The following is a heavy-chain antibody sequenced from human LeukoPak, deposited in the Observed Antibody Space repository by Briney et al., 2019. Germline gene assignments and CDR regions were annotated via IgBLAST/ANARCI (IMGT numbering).Heavy chain of an antibody. V-gene: IGHV3-66*01. CDR2: LYSGGRT. Sequence: GGSLRLSCAASGLNVSSNYMSWVRQAPGKGLEWVSVLYSGGRTYYADSMKDRFTISRDNSKNTLYLQMNSLRAEDTAVYYCARDKWFGEYYFDYWGQGTLVTVSS. CDR1: GLNVSSNY. J-gene: IGHJ4*02. D-gene: IGHD3-10*01. CDR3: ARDKWFGEYYFDY.